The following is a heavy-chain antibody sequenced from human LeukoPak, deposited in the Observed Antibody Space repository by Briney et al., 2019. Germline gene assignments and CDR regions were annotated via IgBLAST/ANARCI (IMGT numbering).Heavy chain of an antibody. J-gene: IGHJ4*02. Sequence: GGSLRLACAPAGVTVSTDGMQWVRQARGKGLVWVSRITSDGNSAYYADSVKGRFTISRDNARNTLYLQMNRPRAEDTAVYYCAKPLYRSSWYFDYWGQGTLVTVSS. CDR1: GVTVSTDG. CDR3: AKPLYRSSWYFDY. CDR2: ITSDGNSA. D-gene: IGHD6-13*01. V-gene: IGHV3-74*01.